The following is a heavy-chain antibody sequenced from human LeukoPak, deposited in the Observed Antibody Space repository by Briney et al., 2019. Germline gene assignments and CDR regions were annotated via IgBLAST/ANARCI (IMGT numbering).Heavy chain of an antibody. CDR1: GYTLTELS. D-gene: IGHD1-26*01. CDR2: FDPEDGET. V-gene: IGHV1-24*01. CDR3: ATDPREWELLLNY. Sequence: ASVKVSCKVSGYTLTELSMHWVRQAPGKGLEWMGGFDPEDGETIYAQKFQGRVTMTEDTYTDTAYMELSSLRSEDTAVYYCATDPREWELLLNYWGQGTLVTVSS. J-gene: IGHJ4*02.